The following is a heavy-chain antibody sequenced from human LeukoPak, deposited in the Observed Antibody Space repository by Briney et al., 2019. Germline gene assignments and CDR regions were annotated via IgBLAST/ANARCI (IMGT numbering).Heavy chain of an antibody. CDR1: GFTFSSYE. D-gene: IGHD2-2*01. CDR3: ARGVVPAAMPYNYYYYYGMDV. V-gene: IGHV3-48*03. Sequence: GGSLRLSCAASGFTFSSYEMNWVRQAPGKGLERVSYISSSGSTIYYADSVKGRFTISRDNAKNSLYLQMNSLRAEDTAVYYCARGVVPAAMPYNYYYYYGMDVWGQGTTVTVSS. J-gene: IGHJ6*02. CDR2: ISSSGSTI.